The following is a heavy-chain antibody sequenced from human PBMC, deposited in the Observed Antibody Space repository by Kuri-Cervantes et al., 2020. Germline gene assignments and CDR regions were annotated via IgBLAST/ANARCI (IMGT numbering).Heavy chain of an antibody. V-gene: IGHV4-59*13. D-gene: IGHD3-22*01. CDR1: GGSISNYY. CDR3: TRGRNSHSSAWSSRGPDYYYYRMDV. J-gene: IGHJ6*02. Sequence: SETLSLTCTVSGGSISNYYWSWIRQSPEKSLEWIGYVYSNGNTNYSLSLKSRITISVDTSKNQFSLQLRSVTDADTAVYYCTRGRNSHSSAWSSRGPDYYYYRMDVWGQGTTVTVSS. CDR2: VYSNGNT.